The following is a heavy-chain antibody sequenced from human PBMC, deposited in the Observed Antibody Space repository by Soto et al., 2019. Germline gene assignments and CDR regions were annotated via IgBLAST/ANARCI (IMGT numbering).Heavy chain of an antibody. CDR1: GYTFTSYD. CDR2: MNPNSGNT. Sequence: ASVKVSCKASGYTFTSYDINWVRQATGQGLEWMGWMNPNSGNTGYAQKFQGRVTMTRNTSISTAYMELSSLRSEDTAVYYCARGPYCSSTSCYDFDYWGQGTLVTVSS. J-gene: IGHJ4*02. D-gene: IGHD2-2*01. CDR3: ARGPYCSSTSCYDFDY. V-gene: IGHV1-8*01.